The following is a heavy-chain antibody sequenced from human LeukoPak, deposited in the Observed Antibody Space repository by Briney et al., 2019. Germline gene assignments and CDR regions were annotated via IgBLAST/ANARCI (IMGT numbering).Heavy chain of an antibody. D-gene: IGHD6-13*01. CDR1: GFTFLDYA. J-gene: IGHJ4*02. CDR3: TREWGTAADY. V-gene: IGHV3-30-3*01. CDR2: MSYDGNNN. Sequence: GGSLRLSCVTSGFTFLDYAVHWVRQAPGKGLEWLAVMSYDGNNNYYADSVKGRFTLSRDSSKNTLYLQMDSLRPEDTAVYYCTREWGTAADYWGQGTLVTVSS.